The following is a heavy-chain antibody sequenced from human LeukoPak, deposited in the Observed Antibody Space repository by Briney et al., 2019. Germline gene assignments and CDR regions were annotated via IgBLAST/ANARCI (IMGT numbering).Heavy chain of an antibody. J-gene: IGHJ4*02. Sequence: GGSVRLFCAASVFTYSAYWMHWVRHAPGKGLVCVLRIDTDGSTTTYADYVEGRFTISRDNAKNTLYLQMNSLRAEDTAVYYCARDVRYGGNPPLWGQGTLVTVSS. D-gene: IGHD4-23*01. V-gene: IGHV3-74*01. CDR3: ARDVRYGGNPPL. CDR1: VFTYSAYW. CDR2: IDTDGSTT.